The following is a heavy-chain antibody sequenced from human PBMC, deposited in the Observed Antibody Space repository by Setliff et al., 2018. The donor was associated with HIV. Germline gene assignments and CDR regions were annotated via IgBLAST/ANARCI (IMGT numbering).Heavy chain of an antibody. CDR2: INWNSATI. V-gene: IGHV3-9*01. J-gene: IGHJ3*02. CDR1: GFTFDDYA. Sequence: GGSLRLSCEASGFTFDDYAMHWGRQAPGKGLEWVAGINWNSATIAYANSVQGRFTISRDNDRHYVYLQMTSLRPEDTALYYCAKDYGDGHNWGAFDIWGQGTMVTVSS. CDR3: AKDYGDGHNWGAFDI. D-gene: IGHD3-16*01.